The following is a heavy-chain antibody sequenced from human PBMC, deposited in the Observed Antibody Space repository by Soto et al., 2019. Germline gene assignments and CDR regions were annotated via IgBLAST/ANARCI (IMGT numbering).Heavy chain of an antibody. CDR3: ARDSRGKYQLPADY. CDR2: IWYDGSNK. V-gene: IGHV3-33*01. J-gene: IGHJ4*02. Sequence: QVQLVESGGGVVQPGRPLRLSCAASGFTFSSYGMHWVRQAPGKGLEWVAVIWYDGSNKYYADSVKGRFTISRDNSKNTLYLQMNSLRAEDTAVYYCARDSRGKYQLPADYWGQGTLVTVSS. CDR1: GFTFSSYG. D-gene: IGHD2-2*01.